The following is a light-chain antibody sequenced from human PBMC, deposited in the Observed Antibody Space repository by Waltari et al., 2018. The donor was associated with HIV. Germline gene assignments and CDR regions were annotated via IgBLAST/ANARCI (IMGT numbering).Light chain of an antibody. CDR2: QDK. V-gene: IGLV3-1*01. Sequence: SYQLTHPPSVSVSPGQPASFSCSGNKLGDKHVSWYQRKPGQSPVTVIYQDKRRPSGYPEQFSGSNAGEPATLTISGARPVDEADDYCKAWDSSTVVFGHGTKVTVL. CDR3: KAWDSSTVV. J-gene: IGLJ1*01. CDR1: KLGDKH.